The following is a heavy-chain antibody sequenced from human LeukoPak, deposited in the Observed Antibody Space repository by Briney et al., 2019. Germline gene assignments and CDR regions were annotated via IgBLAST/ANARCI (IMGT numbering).Heavy chain of an antibody. CDR1: GLTFSSYS. J-gene: IGHJ6*02. CDR2: ISSSSSYI. V-gene: IGHV3-21*01. D-gene: IGHD3-10*01. Sequence: GGSLRLSCAASGLTFSSYSMNWVRQAPGKGLEWVSSISSSSSYIYYADSVKGRFTISRDNAKNSLYLQMNSLRAEDTAVYYCARDHRITMVRGVTGMDVWGQGTTVTVSS. CDR3: ARDHRITMVRGVTGMDV.